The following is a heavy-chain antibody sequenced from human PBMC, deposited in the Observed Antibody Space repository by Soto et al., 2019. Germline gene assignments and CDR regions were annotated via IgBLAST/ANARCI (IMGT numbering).Heavy chain of an antibody. D-gene: IGHD3-16*01. CDR3: ARLPHMSPQPAGGGTDY. Sequence: QVQLVESGGGVVQPGRSLRLSCAASGFTFSSYAMHWVRQAPGKGLEWVAVISYDGSNKYYADSVKGRFTISRDNSKNTLYLQMNSLRAEDRAVYYCARLPHMSPQPAGGGTDYWGQGTLVTVSS. CDR2: ISYDGSNK. J-gene: IGHJ4*02. V-gene: IGHV3-30-3*01. CDR1: GFTFSSYA.